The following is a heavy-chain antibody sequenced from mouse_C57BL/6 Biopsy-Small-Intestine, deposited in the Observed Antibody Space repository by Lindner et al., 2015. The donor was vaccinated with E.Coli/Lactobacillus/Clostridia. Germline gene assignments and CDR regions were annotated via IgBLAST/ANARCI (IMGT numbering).Heavy chain of an antibody. CDR3: ARYRLVGYAMDY. Sequence: VQLQESGAELVKPGASVKISCKASGYAFSSYWMNWVKQRPGKGLEWIGQIYPGDGDTNYNGKFKGKATLTADKSSSTAYMQLSSLTSEDSAVYFCARYRLVGYAMDYWGQGTSVTVSS. J-gene: IGHJ4*01. CDR1: GYAFSSYW. CDR2: IYPGDGDT. V-gene: IGHV1-80*01. D-gene: IGHD1-1*02.